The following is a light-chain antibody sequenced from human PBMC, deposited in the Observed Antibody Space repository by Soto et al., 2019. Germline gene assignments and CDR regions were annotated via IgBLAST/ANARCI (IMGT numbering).Light chain of an antibody. CDR2: AAS. Sequence: DIQMTQSPSSLSASLGDRVTITCRASQGIGVYLAWLQQRPGRVPSLLIYAASTLQSGVPSRFSGSGSGTDFTLTISSLQPEDVATYYCQKYNSPPLTFGGGTKVEIK. V-gene: IGKV1-27*01. CDR3: QKYNSPPLT. CDR1: QGIGVY. J-gene: IGKJ4*01.